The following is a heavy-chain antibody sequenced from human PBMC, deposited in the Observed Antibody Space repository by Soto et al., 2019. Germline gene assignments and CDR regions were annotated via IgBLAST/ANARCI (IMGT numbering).Heavy chain of an antibody. J-gene: IGHJ4*02. D-gene: IGHD6-13*01. V-gene: IGHV3-23*01. CDR3: AKARGPGIAAAGDY. CDR1: GFTFSSYA. CDR2: ISGSGGST. Sequence: GGSLRLSCAASGFTFSSYAMSWVRQAPGKGLEWVSAISGSGGSTYYADSVKGRFTISRDNSKNTLYLQMNSLRAEDTAVYYCAKARGPGIAAAGDYWGQGTLVTVSS.